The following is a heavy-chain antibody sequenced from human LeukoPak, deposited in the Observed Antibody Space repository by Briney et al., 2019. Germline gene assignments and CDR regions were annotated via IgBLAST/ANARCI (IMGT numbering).Heavy chain of an antibody. CDR1: GGTFSSYA. J-gene: IGHJ4*02. CDR2: IIPIFGIA. Sequence: ASVKVSCKASGGTFSSYAISWVRQAPGQGLEWMGRIIPIFGIANYAQKFQGRVTITADKSTSAAYMELSSLRSEDTAVYYCARAPPRGDGYNLYWGQGTLVTVSS. V-gene: IGHV1-69*04. D-gene: IGHD5-24*01. CDR3: ARAPPRGDGYNLY.